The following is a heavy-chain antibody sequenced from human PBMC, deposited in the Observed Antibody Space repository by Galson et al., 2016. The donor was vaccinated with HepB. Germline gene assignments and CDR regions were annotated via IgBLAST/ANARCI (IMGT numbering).Heavy chain of an antibody. D-gene: IGHD5-24*01. CDR1: GFTFRTHA. V-gene: IGHV3-30*04. CDR2: ISYYGSDK. J-gene: IGHJ4*02. Sequence: SLRLSCAASGFTFRTHAMHWVRQAPGKGLEWVAVISYYGSDKYYADSVKGRFTISRDNSKNFLYLQMNSVTAQDTAVYYCVRDAPRDAYNWAFIFDHWGQGTLVTVSS. CDR3: VRDAPRDAYNWAFIFDH.